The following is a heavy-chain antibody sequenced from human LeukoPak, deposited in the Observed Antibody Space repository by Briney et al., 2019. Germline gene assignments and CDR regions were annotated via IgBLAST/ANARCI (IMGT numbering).Heavy chain of an antibody. CDR1: GYTFTSYA. V-gene: IGHV1-3*01. CDR2: INAGNGNT. J-gene: IGHJ5*02. D-gene: IGHD6-13*01. Sequence: GASVKVSCKASGYTFTSYAMHWVRQAPGQRLEWMGWINAGNGNTKYSQKLQGRVTMTTDTSTSTAYMELRSLRSDDTAVYYCARDLAAAVNWFDPWGQGTLVTVSS. CDR3: ARDLAAAVNWFDP.